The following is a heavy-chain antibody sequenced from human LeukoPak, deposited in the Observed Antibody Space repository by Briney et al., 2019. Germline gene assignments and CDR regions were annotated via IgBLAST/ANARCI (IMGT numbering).Heavy chain of an antibody. CDR1: GYTFTSYY. V-gene: IGHV1-46*01. CDR3: ARGPPGYCSGGSCYGWFDP. J-gene: IGHJ5*02. Sequence: ASVKVPCKASGYTFTSYYMHWVRQAPGQGLEWMGIINPSGGSTSYAQKFQGRVTMTRDTSISTAYMELSRLRSDDTAVYYCARGPPGYCSGGSCYGWFDPWGQGTLVTVSS. CDR2: INPSGGST. D-gene: IGHD2-15*01.